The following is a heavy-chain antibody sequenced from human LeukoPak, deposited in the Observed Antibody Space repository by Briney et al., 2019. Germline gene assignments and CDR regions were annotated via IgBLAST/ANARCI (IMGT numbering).Heavy chain of an antibody. V-gene: IGHV3-20*04. D-gene: IGHD3-3*01. CDR3: ARDTFGVVIGYMDV. J-gene: IGHJ6*03. Sequence: GGSLRLSCAASGFTFDDYGMSWVRQAPGKGLEWVSGINWNGGSTAYADSVKGRFTIPRDNAKNSLYLPMNSLRAEDTALYYCARDTFGVVIGYMDVWGKGTTVTVSS. CDR1: GFTFDDYG. CDR2: INWNGGST.